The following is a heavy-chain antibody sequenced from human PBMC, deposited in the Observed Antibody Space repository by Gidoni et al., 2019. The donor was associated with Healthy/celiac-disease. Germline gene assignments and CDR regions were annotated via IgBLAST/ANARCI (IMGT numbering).Heavy chain of an antibody. CDR3: AKGSVAGWNNLYYFDY. CDR2: ISWDGGST. V-gene: IGHV3-43*02. J-gene: IGHJ4*02. Sequence: EVQLVESGGGVVQPGGSLRLSCAASGFTFYDYAMHWVRQAPGKGLEWVSLISWDGGSTYYADSVKGRFTISRDNSKNSLYLQMNSLRTEDTALYYCAKGSVAGWNNLYYFDYWGQGTLVTVSS. D-gene: IGHD6-19*01. CDR1: GFTFYDYA.